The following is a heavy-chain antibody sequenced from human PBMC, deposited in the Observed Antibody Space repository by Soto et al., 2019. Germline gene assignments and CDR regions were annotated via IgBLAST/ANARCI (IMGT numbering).Heavy chain of an antibody. V-gene: IGHV1-3*01. Sequence: QVQLVQSGAEVKKPGASVKVSCKASGYTFTSYAMHWVRQAPGQRLEWMGWINAGNGNTKYSQKFQGRVTITRDTSASTAYMELSSLRSDYTAVYYCAADTHYYGSGRLGYFDYWGQGTLVTVSS. CDR2: INAGNGNT. D-gene: IGHD3-10*01. J-gene: IGHJ4*02. CDR1: GYTFTSYA. CDR3: AADTHYYGSGRLGYFDY.